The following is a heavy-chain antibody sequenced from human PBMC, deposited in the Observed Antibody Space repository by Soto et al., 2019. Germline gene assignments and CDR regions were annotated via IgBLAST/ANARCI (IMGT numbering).Heavy chain of an antibody. CDR1: GGMSSTYG. CDR2: VSPMFAIA. J-gene: IGHJ6*02. Sequence: QEQLVQSGAEVKKPGSSVKVSCKAAGGMSSTYGISWVRQAPGQGLEWLGGVSPMFAIAKYAQKFQGRLTITAAASRGPASMELRSLRTEDTVEYYCSRVAACSRDSCYRDYQFGVGLEVWRPRTTVIVS. V-gene: IGHV1-69*01. D-gene: IGHD2-2*01. CDR3: SRVAACSRDSCYRDYQFGVGLEV.